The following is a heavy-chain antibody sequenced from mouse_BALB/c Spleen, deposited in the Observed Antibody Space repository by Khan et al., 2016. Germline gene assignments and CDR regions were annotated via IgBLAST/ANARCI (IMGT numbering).Heavy chain of an antibody. Sequence: QVQLKESGPGLVSPSQSLSITCTVSGFSLTSYGVHWVRQPPGKGLEWLVVLWSDGSTTYNSAFKSRLSISKDNSKSQVVLKMNSLQTDDTAMYYGARKNPSNYCDYGGQGTTLTVSS. V-gene: IGHV2-6*02. J-gene: IGHJ2*01. D-gene: IGHD2-10*02. CDR1: GFSLTSYG. CDR2: LWSDGST. CDR3: ARKNPSNYCDY.